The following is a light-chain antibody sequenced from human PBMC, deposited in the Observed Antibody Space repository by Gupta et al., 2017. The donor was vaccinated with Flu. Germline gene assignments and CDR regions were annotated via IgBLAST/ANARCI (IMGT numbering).Light chain of an antibody. V-gene: IGKV1-39*01. J-gene: IGKJ2*01. CDR3: QQSYSKGYT. CDR1: QSISSY. Sequence: PSSLSASVGDRVTITCRASQSISSYLNWYQQKPGKAPKLLIYAASSLQSGVPSRFSGSGSGTDFTLTISSLQPEDFATYYCQQSYSKGYTFGQGTKLEIK. CDR2: AAS.